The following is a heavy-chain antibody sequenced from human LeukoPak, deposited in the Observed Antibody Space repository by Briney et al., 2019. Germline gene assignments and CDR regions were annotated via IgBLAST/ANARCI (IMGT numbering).Heavy chain of an antibody. V-gene: IGHV3-23*01. CDR1: GFAFSSYA. Sequence: GGSLRLSCAASGFAFSSYAMSWVRQAPGKGLEWVSAISGSGGSTYYADSVKGRFTISRDNSKNTLYLQMNSLRAEDTAVYYCARDRASYDFWSGYNYMDVWGKGTTVTVSS. D-gene: IGHD3-3*01. CDR2: ISGSGGST. J-gene: IGHJ6*03. CDR3: ARDRASYDFWSGYNYMDV.